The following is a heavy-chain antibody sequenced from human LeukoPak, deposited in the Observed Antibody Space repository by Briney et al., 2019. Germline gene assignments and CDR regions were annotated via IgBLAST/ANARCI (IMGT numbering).Heavy chain of an antibody. CDR3: ASLGCSSTSCYNN. CDR2: ISSTGTTI. V-gene: IGHV3-48*01. J-gene: IGHJ4*02. D-gene: IGHD2-2*02. Sequence: WVSYISSTGTTIYYADSVKGRFTISRDNAQNSLYLRMNSLRAEDTAVYYCASLGCSSTSCYNNWGQGTLVTVSS.